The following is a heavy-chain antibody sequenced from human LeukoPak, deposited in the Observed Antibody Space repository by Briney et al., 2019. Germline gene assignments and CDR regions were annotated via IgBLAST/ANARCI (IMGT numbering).Heavy chain of an antibody. CDR3: ARPEDRDGYNVGY. D-gene: IGHD5-24*01. Sequence: GESLKISCKGSGYSLTSYWMGWVRQMPGKGLEWMGIIYPGDSDTRYSPSFQGQVTISADKSISTAYLQWSSLKASDTAMYYCARPEDRDGYNVGYWGQGTLVTVSS. CDR1: GYSLTSYW. CDR2: IYPGDSDT. J-gene: IGHJ4*02. V-gene: IGHV5-51*01.